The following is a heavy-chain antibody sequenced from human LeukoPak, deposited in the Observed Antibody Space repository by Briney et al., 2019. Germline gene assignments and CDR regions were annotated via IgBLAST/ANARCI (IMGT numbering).Heavy chain of an antibody. CDR3: ASGLGFCSGSDCTNLVKDYYYGMNV. CDR2: ITPIVDIA. D-gene: IGHD2-15*01. CDR1: GGSFSNYA. J-gene: IGHJ6*02. Sequence: SVKVSCKASGGSFSNYAFSWVRQAPGQGLEWMGRITPIVDIATYIQKFQGRVTITASKFTSTAYMELSSLTSEDTAVYYCASGLGFCSGSDCTNLVKDYYYGMNVWGQGTTVTVSS. V-gene: IGHV1-69*04.